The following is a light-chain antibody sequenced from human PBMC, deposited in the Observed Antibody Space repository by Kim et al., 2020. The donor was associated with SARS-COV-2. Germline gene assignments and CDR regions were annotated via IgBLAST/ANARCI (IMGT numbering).Light chain of an antibody. J-gene: IGKJ2*01. CDR1: QSVASNH. CDR2: GTS. CDR3: QQYDRSPYT. Sequence: EIVLTQSPGTLSLSPGERATLSCRASQSVASNHLAWFQQKPGQAPRLLIYGTSSRATGIPDRFSASESGTDFTLTISRLEPEDFAVYYCQQYDRSPYTFGQGTKLEFK. V-gene: IGKV3-20*01.